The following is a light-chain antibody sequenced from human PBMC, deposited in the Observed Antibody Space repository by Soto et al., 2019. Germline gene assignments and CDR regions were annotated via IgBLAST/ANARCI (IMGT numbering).Light chain of an antibody. J-gene: IGKJ2*01. CDR1: LSLLYSSNNKNY. CDR2: WAS. Sequence: DIVMTQSPDSLTKSLGERATINCKSSLSLLYSSNNKNYLAWYQQKPRQPPKLLIYWASTRESGVPDRFSGSGSGTDFTLTISSLQAEDVAVYYCQQYFSTPRTFGQGTKLEIK. V-gene: IGKV4-1*01. CDR3: QQYFSTPRT.